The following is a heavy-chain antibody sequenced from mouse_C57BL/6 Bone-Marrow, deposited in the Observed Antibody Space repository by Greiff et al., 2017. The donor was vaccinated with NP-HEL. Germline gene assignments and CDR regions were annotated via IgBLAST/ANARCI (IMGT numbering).Heavy chain of an antibody. CDR3: ARWSGSSYGYFDV. CDR2: INPNNGGT. D-gene: IGHD1-1*01. CDR1: GYTFTDYN. Sequence: VQLQQSGPELVKPGASVKMSCKASGYTFTDYNMHWVKQSHGKSLEWIGYINPNNGGTSYNQKFKGKATLTVNKSSSTAYMELRSLTSEDSAVYYCARWSGSSYGYFDVWGTGTTVTVSS. V-gene: IGHV1-22*01. J-gene: IGHJ1*03.